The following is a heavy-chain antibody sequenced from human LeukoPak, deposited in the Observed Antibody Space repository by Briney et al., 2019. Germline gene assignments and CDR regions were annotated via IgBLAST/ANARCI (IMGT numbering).Heavy chain of an antibody. V-gene: IGHV3-30*04. CDR1: GFTFSSYA. Sequence: GGSLRLSCAASGFTFSSYAMHWVRQAPGKGLEWVAVIPYDGSNKYYADSVKGRFTISRDNSKNTLYLQMNSLRAEDTAVYYCARASHYDSWSGYSAPFDYWGQGTLVTVSS. D-gene: IGHD3-3*01. J-gene: IGHJ4*02. CDR2: IPYDGSNK. CDR3: ARASHYDSWSGYSAPFDY.